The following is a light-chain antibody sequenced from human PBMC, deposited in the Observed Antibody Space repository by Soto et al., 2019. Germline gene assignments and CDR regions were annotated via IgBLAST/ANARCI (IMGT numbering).Light chain of an antibody. Sequence: QSALTQPASVSGSPGQSITISCTGTSSDVGGYNYVSWYQQHPGKAPKLMIYDVSNRPSGVSNRFSGSNSGNTASLTISGLQAEDEADYYCSSYTSRSTLGVVFGGGTKLTVL. J-gene: IGLJ2*01. CDR2: DVS. V-gene: IGLV2-14*01. CDR1: SSDVGGYNY. CDR3: SSYTSRSTLGVV.